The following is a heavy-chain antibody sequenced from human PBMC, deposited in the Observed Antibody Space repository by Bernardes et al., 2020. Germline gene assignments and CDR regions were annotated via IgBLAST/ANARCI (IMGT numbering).Heavy chain of an antibody. Sequence: ASVKVSCKASGYTFTSYDINWVRQATGQGLEWMGWMNPNSGNTGYAQKFQGRLTMTMNTSMSTAYMELSSLRSEDTAVYYCARGPGSCGSTSCYEWGWFDPWGQGTLVTVSS. V-gene: IGHV1-8*01. CDR2: MNPNSGNT. CDR3: ARGPGSCGSTSCYEWGWFDP. CDR1: GYTFTSYD. J-gene: IGHJ5*02. D-gene: IGHD2-2*01.